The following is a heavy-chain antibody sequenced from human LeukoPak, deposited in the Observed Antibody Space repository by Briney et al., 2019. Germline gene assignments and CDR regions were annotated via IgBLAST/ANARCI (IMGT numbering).Heavy chain of an antibody. CDR3: AREFRTTTWSYDAFDL. J-gene: IGHJ3*01. Sequence: ASVKVSCKASGYTFTDYYMHWVRQAPRQGLEWVGWINPTSGGTNYAEKFQDRVTMTRDTSNNTSYMELSRLRSDDTAVYYCAREFRTTTWSYDAFDLWGEGTVDTVSS. V-gene: IGHV1-2*02. CDR1: GYTFTDYY. D-gene: IGHD1/OR15-1a*01. CDR2: INPTSGGT.